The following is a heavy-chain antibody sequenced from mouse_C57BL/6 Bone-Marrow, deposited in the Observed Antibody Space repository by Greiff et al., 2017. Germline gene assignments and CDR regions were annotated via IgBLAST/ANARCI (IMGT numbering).Heavy chain of an antibody. J-gene: IGHJ4*01. D-gene: IGHD1-1*01. Sequence: QVTLKVSGPGILQPSQTLSLTCSFSGFSLSTFGMGVGWIRQPSGKGLEWLAHIWWDDDKYYNPALKRRLTISKDTSKNQVFLKIANVDTADTATYDCARREDYGSSYQSAMDYWGQGTSVTVSS. CDR1: GFSLSTFGMG. CDR3: ARREDYGSSYQSAMDY. CDR2: IWWDDDK. V-gene: IGHV8-8*01.